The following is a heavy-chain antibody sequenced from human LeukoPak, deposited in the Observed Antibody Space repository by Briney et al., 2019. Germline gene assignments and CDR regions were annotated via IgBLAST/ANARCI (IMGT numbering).Heavy chain of an antibody. Sequence: PGGSLRLSCAASGFTFSSYSMNWVRQAPGKGLEWVSSISSSSSYIYYADSVKGRFTISRDNAKNSLYLQMNSLRAEDTAVYYCASDGGSYDAFDIWGQGTMVTVSS. J-gene: IGHJ3*02. CDR1: GFTFSSYS. CDR3: ASDGGSYDAFDI. V-gene: IGHV3-21*01. D-gene: IGHD1-26*01. CDR2: ISSSSSYI.